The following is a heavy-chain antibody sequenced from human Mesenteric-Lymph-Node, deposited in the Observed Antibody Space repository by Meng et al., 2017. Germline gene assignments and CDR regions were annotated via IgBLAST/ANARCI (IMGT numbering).Heavy chain of an antibody. CDR2: ISSSGTYI. CDR1: GFTFSSYS. CDR3: ARGSGLAVAATFDY. D-gene: IGHD1-26*01. J-gene: IGHJ4*02. Sequence: EVQLVESGGGLVKPGGSLRLSCAASGFTFSSYSMNWVSQAPGKGLEWVSSISSSGTYIYYADSVKGRFTISRDNAKNSLYLQMNSLRAEDTAVYYCARGSGLAVAATFDYWGQGTLVTVSS. V-gene: IGHV3-21*01.